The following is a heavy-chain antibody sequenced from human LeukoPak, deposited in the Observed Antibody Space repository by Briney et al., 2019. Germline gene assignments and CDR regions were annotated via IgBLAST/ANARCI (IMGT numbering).Heavy chain of an antibody. D-gene: IGHD3-10*01. J-gene: IGHJ6*03. Sequence: ASVKVSCKASGYTFTSYYMHWVRQAPGQGLEWMGIINPSGGSTSYAQKFQGRVTMTRDTSTSTVYMELSSLRSEDTAVYYCARSAFLWFEVDSYYYMDVWGKGTTVTISS. CDR2: INPSGGST. CDR1: GYTFTSYY. V-gene: IGHV1-46*01. CDR3: ARSAFLWFEVDSYYYMDV.